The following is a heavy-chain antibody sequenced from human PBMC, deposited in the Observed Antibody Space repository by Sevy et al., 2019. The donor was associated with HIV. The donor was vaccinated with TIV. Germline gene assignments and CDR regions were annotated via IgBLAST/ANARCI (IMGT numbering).Heavy chain of an antibody. CDR1: GFTFSSYW. Sequence: GGSLRLSCAASGFTFSSYWMSWVRQAPGKGLEWMANIKQDGSEKYYVDSVKGRFTISRDNAKNSLYLQMNSLTAEDTAVYYCARDASYGSGCYQYYYYYGMDVWGQGTTVTVSS. V-gene: IGHV3-7*03. D-gene: IGHD3-10*01. CDR2: IKQDGSEK. J-gene: IGHJ6*02. CDR3: ARDASYGSGCYQYYYYYGMDV.